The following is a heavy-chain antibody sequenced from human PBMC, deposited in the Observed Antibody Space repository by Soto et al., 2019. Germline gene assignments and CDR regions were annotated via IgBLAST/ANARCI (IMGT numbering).Heavy chain of an antibody. Sequence: QEQLVQSGAEVKKPGSSVKISCKPSGGGFSTYGINWVRQAPGQGLEWMGGIIPLFGTPNYAQKFQGRVTRPAGSTTMADMERRTLRSEYTAVYYSAGDGLGGGAGSNRNGFDPWCQGTLVIGSS. D-gene: IGHD3-10*01. CDR3: AGDGLGGGAGSNRNGFDP. J-gene: IGHJ5*02. V-gene: IGHV1-69*01. CDR2: IIPLFGTP. CDR1: GGGFSTYG.